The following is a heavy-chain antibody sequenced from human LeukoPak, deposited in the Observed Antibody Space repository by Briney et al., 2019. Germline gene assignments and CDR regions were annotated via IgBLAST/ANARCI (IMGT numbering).Heavy chain of an antibody. CDR1: GFTFSSYW. V-gene: IGHV3-7*01. CDR2: IKQDGSEK. CDR3: ARDRFTRYSGEKYFDY. Sequence: GGSLRLSCAASGFTFSSYWMSWVRQAPGKGLEWVANIKQDGSEKYYVDSVKGRFTISRDNAKNSLYLQMNSLRAEDTAVYYCARDRFTRYSGEKYFDYWGQGTLVTVSS. J-gene: IGHJ4*02. D-gene: IGHD1-26*01.